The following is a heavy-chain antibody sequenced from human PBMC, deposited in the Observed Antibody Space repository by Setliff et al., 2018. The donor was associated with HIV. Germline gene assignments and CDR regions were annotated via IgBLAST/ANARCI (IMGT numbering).Heavy chain of an antibody. J-gene: IGHJ3*02. Sequence: ASVKVSCKASGYTFTGYFIRWVRQAPGQGLEWMGWINAYNGNTNFAQKLQGRVTMTSDTSTSTAYLELRSLSSDDTAVYYCARDPTYISSWPGHAFDIWGQGTMVTVSS. V-gene: IGHV1-18*04. CDR2: INAYNGNT. D-gene: IGHD6-6*01. CDR1: GYTFTGYF. CDR3: ARDPTYISSWPGHAFDI.